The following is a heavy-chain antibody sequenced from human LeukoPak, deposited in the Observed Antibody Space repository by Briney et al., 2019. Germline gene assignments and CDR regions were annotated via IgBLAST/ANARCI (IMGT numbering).Heavy chain of an antibody. Sequence: ASVKVSCKASEYTLTAYYIHWVRQAPGQGLEWLGWINPNSGGTNYAQKFQGRVTMTRDTSISTAYMELSSLRSDDTAMYYCAREYDMYDHWGQGTLVTVSS. J-gene: IGHJ4*02. V-gene: IGHV1-2*02. CDR3: AREYDMYDH. CDR2: INPNSGGT. CDR1: EYTLTAYY. D-gene: IGHD3-9*01.